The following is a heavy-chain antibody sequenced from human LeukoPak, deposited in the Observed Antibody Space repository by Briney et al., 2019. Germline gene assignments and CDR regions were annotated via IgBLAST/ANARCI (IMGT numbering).Heavy chain of an antibody. V-gene: IGHV3-15*01. D-gene: IGHD4-17*01. CDR3: AILTVTTAY. J-gene: IGHJ4*02. CDR2: VKSKTDGGTT. Sequence: PGGSLRLSCAASGFTFSHAWMSWVRQAPGKGLEWVGRVKSKTDGGTTDYAAPVKGRFTISRDDSEDTLSLQMNSLRAEDTAIYYCAILTVTTAYWGQGTLVTVSS. CDR1: GFTFSHAW.